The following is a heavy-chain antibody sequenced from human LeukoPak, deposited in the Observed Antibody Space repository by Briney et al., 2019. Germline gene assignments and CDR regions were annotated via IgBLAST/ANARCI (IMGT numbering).Heavy chain of an antibody. V-gene: IGHV1-18*01. CDR1: GYTFTSYG. D-gene: IGHD3-10*01. J-gene: IGHJ3*02. CDR2: ISGHNGNT. Sequence: ASVKVSCKTSGYTFTSYGVSWLRQAPGQGLEWMGWISGHNGNTNYAQKVQGRVTITTDTSTRTAYMELRSLRSDDTAVYYCARDTRYGEEGQKNAFDIWGQGTMVTVSS. CDR3: ARDTRYGEEGQKNAFDI.